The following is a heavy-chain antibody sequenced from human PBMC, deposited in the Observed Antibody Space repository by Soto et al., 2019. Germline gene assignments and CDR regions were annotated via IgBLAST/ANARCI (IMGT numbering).Heavy chain of an antibody. CDR3: ARTRSFTLGFYYDGMDV. V-gene: IGHV5-51*01. CDR2: IYPGDSDT. J-gene: IGHJ6*02. D-gene: IGHD6-6*01. CDR1: GYSFASYW. Sequence: GESLKISCQGSGYSFASYWIGWVRQMPGKDLGWMGIIYPGDSDTRYSPSFQGQVTISADKSLRTAYLQWTSLKASDTALYYCARTRSFTLGFYYDGMDVWGQGTTVTVSS.